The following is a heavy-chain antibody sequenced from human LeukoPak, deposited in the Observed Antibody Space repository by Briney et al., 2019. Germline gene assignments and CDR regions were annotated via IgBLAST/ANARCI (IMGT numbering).Heavy chain of an antibody. J-gene: IGHJ6*03. V-gene: IGHV1-69*05. CDR3: ARGHIVGATYYYYYMDV. D-gene: IGHD1-26*01. CDR2: IIPIFGTA. Sequence: SVKVSCKASVGTFSSYAISWVRQAPGQGLEWMGGIIPIFGTANYAQKFRGRVTITTDESTSTAYMELSSLRSEDTAVYYCARGHIVGATYYYYYMDVWGKGTTVTVSS. CDR1: VGTFSSYA.